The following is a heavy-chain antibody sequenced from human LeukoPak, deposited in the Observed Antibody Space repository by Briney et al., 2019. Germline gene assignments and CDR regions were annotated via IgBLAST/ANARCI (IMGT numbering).Heavy chain of an antibody. CDR3: AFSYYDSGTPMDV. CDR2: INNDGSST. D-gene: IGHD3-10*01. Sequence: SGGSLRLSCAASRFTFSSYWMPWVPQAPGKGLVWVSRINNDGSSTSYADSVKGRFTISRDNAKNTLYLQMNSLRAEDTAVYYCAFSYYDSGTPMDVWGKGTTVTVSS. V-gene: IGHV3-74*01. J-gene: IGHJ6*03. CDR1: RFTFSSYW.